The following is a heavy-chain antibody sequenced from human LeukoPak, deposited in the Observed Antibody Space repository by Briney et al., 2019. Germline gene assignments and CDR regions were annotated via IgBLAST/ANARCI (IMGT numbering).Heavy chain of an antibody. V-gene: IGHV3-74*01. CDR1: GFTFSSYC. J-gene: IGHJ6*03. CDR2: IYSDGSST. CDR3: ARDRGYSSGWYVNAYYMDV. D-gene: IGHD6-19*01. Sequence: GGSLRLSCAASGFTFSSYCMHWVRHAPGKGLVWVSRIYSDGSSTNSADSVRRRFTISRDNTKTTLYLQINSLRAEDTAVYYGARDRGYSSGWYVNAYYMDVWGKGTTVTISS.